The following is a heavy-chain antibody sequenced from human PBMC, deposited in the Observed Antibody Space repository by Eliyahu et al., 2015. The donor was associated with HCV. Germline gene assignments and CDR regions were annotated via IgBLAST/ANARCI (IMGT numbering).Heavy chain of an antibody. CDR3: AKRVGYTGSGHMDV. V-gene: IGHV3-23*01. D-gene: IGHD5-12*01. J-gene: IGHJ6*02. Sequence: EVQLLESGGGLVQPGGSXRXSCEASGFTFSNYPMNXVRQAPGKGLEWVAAIGDGGVATFHADSVKGRFTISRDNSKNTLYLQMNSLGVDDTAVYYCAKRVGYTGSGHMDVWGRGTTVIVSS. CDR1: GFTFSNYP. CDR2: IGDGGVAT.